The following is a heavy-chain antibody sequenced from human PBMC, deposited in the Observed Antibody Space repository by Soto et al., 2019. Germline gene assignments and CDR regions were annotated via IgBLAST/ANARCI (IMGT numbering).Heavy chain of an antibody. CDR3: ARDYLTGDPREAFDS. J-gene: IGHJ4*02. D-gene: IGHD7-27*01. CDR2: IDPTSTEI. CDR1: GFNFGAFS. Sequence: EVQLVESGGGLVKPGASLRLSCTASGFNFGAFSLSWVRQAPGKGLEWVSSIDPTSTEIHYADSVEGRSSVYRDSTKNSLYLQMISLRFEDTGVYYCARDYLTGDPREAFDSWGQGTLVTVSS. V-gene: IGHV3-21*01.